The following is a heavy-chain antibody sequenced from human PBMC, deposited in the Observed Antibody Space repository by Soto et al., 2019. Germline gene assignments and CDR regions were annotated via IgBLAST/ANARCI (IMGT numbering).Heavy chain of an antibody. D-gene: IGHD1-26*01. CDR1: GGSISSGGYY. J-gene: IGHJ5*02. CDR3: ARAESGGYSKSTWFDP. V-gene: IGHV4-31*03. Sequence: QVQLQESGPGLVKPSQTLSLTCTVSGGSISSGGYYWSWIRQHPGKGLEWIGYIYYSRSTNYNPALKSRVPMSVDTSKNQFSMKLRSVTAADTAVYYCARAESGGYSKSTWFDPWGQGTLVTVSS. CDR2: IYYSRST.